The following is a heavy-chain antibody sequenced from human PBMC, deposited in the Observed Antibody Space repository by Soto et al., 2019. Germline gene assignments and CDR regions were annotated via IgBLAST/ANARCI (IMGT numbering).Heavy chain of an antibody. CDR3: AREREYCISTSCSAFDY. CDR1: GFTFSSYA. Sequence: GGSLRLSCAASGFTFSSYAMHWVRQAPGKGLEWVAVISYDGSNKYYADSVKGRFTISRDNSKNTLYLQMNSLRAEDTAVYYCAREREYCISTSCSAFDYWGQGTLVTVSA. V-gene: IGHV3-30-3*01. CDR2: ISYDGSNK. J-gene: IGHJ4*02. D-gene: IGHD2-2*01.